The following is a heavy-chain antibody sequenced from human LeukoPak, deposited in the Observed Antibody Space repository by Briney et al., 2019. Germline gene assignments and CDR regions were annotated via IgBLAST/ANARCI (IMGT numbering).Heavy chain of an antibody. CDR3: ARDSRQWLVDWYFDL. CDR2: ISSSSSYI. CDR1: GFTFSSYS. D-gene: IGHD6-19*01. Sequence: GGSLRLSCAASGFTFSSYSMNWVRQAPGKGLEWVSSISSSSSYIYYADSVKGRFTISRDNAKNSLYLQMNGLRAEDTAVYYCARDSRQWLVDWYFDLWGRGTLVTVSS. J-gene: IGHJ2*01. V-gene: IGHV3-21*01.